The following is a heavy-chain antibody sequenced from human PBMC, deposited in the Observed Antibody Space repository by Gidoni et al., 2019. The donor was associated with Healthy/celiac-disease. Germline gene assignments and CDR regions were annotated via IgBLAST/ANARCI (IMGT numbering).Heavy chain of an antibody. CDR3: AKDGFGVVVPLIFDY. CDR2: ISYDGSNK. J-gene: IGHJ4*02. V-gene: IGHV3-30*18. CDR1: GFTSSSYG. Sequence: QVQLVESGGGVVQPGRSLRLSCAASGFTSSSYGMHRVRQAPGKGLEWVAVISYDGSNKYYADSVKGRFTISRDNSKNTLYLQMNSLRAEDTAVYYCAKDGFGVVVPLIFDYWGQGTLVTVSS. D-gene: IGHD2-2*01.